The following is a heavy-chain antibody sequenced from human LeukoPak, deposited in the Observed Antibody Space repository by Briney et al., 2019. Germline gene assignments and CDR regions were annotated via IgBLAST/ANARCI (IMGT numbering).Heavy chain of an antibody. J-gene: IGHJ4*02. CDR1: GFTVSTNC. Sequence: PGRSLRLSCAASGFTVSTNCMTWVRQAPGKGLEWVSTIYSGDTTYYADSVMGRFTISRHNSRNTLYLQMNSLRAEDTAVYYCARVDTVMAYYFDLWGQGTLVTVSS. D-gene: IGHD5-18*01. V-gene: IGHV3-53*04. CDR3: ARVDTVMAYYFDL. CDR2: IYSGDTT.